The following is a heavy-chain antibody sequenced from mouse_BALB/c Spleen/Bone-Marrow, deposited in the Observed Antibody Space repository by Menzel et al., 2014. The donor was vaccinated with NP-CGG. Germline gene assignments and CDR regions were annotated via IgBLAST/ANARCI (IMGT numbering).Heavy chain of an antibody. V-gene: IGHV1-15*01. CDR3: TRRWLRRGFDY. Sequence: QVQLKDSGAELVWPGASVTLSCKASGYTFTDYEMHWVKQTPVHGLEWIGAIDPETGGTAYNQKFKGKATLTADKSSSTAYMELRSLTSEDSAVYYCTRRWLRRGFDYWGQGTTLTVSS. D-gene: IGHD2-2*01. CDR2: IDPETGGT. CDR1: GYTFTDYE. J-gene: IGHJ2*01.